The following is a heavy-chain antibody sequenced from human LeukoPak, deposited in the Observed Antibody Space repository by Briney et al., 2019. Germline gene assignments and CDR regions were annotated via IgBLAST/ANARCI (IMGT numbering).Heavy chain of an antibody. CDR1: GDRVSSNSAA. Sequence: SQTLSLTCAISGDRVSSNSAAWNWIRQSPSRGLEWLGRTYYRSKWYNDYAVSVKSRITINPDTSKNQFSLQLNSVTPEDTAVYYCARSSVHNWNQPFDYWGQGTLVTVSS. V-gene: IGHV6-1*01. CDR2: TYYRSKWYN. CDR3: ARSSVHNWNQPFDY. J-gene: IGHJ4*02. D-gene: IGHD1-1*01.